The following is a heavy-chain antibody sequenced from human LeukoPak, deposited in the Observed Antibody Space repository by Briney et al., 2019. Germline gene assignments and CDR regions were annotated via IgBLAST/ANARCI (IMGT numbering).Heavy chain of an antibody. V-gene: IGHV3-33*08. Sequence: GGSLRLSCAASGFTVSSYVMHWVRQAPGKGLEWVAVIWYDGSNKYYADSVKGRFTISRDNSKNTLYLQMNSLRAEDTAVYYCARDKYSSSSYYFDYWGQGTLVTVSS. CDR3: ARDKYSSSSYYFDY. D-gene: IGHD6-6*01. CDR1: GFTVSSYV. CDR2: IWYDGSNK. J-gene: IGHJ4*02.